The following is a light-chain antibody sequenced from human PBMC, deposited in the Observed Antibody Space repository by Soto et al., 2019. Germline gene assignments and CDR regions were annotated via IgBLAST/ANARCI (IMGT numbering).Light chain of an antibody. V-gene: IGKV2-28*01. CDR2: LGS. CDR1: HSLLHTIGYNY. J-gene: IGKJ5*01. CDR3: MQALQTPVT. Sequence: DIVMTHSPLSLPVTPGEPTSISCRSSHSLLHTIGYNYLDWYLQKPGQSPQLLIYLGSNRASGVSDRFSGSGSGTDFTLKISRVEGEDVGVYYCMQALQTPVTFGQGTRLEI.